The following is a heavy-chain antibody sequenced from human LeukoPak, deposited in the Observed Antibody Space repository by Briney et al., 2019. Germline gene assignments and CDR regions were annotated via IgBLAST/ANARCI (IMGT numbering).Heavy chain of an antibody. Sequence: PGGSLRLSCAASGFTFSSYSMNWVRQAPGKGLEWVSSISSRRSYIYNAESVKGRFTISRDNAKNSLYLQMNSLRAEDTAVYYCTRDRDDDSSGSIDDAFDIWGQGTMLTVSS. CDR3: TRDRDDDSSGSIDDAFDI. CDR2: ISSRRSYI. D-gene: IGHD3-22*01. CDR1: GFTFSSYS. V-gene: IGHV3-21*01. J-gene: IGHJ3*02.